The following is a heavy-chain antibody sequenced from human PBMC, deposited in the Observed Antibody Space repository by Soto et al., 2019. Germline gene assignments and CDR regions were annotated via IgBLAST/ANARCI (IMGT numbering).Heavy chain of an antibody. CDR3: AKGANYYDSSGLNFAY. Sequence: GGSLRLSCAASGFTFSDYYMSWIRQAPGKGLEWVSYISSSSSYTNYADSVKGRSTISRDNAKNSLYLQMNSLRAEDTAVYYCAKGANYYDSSGLNFAYWGQGTLVTVSS. CDR2: ISSSSSYT. CDR1: GFTFSDYY. V-gene: IGHV3-11*06. J-gene: IGHJ4*02. D-gene: IGHD3-22*01.